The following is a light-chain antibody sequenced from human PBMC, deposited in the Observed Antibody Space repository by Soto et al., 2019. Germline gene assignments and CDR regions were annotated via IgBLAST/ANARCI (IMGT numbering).Light chain of an antibody. CDR2: GAA. V-gene: IGKV3-15*01. CDR3: QQYNNWPPIT. J-gene: IGKJ5*01. CDR1: EIFSSVN. Sequence: IVLTQSPGTLSLSPGEIATLSCMGSEIFSSVNLAVYQHKPVHARRLLIYGAAARATGIPARLSSSGSGTEFTLNISSLQSEEFPVYSCQQYNNWPPITFGQGTRLE.